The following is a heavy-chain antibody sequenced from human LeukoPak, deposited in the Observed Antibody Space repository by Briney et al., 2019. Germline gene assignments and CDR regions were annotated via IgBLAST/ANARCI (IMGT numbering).Heavy chain of an antibody. CDR3: ARHGWFGELLSYFDY. CDR2: VYYSGST. J-gene: IGHJ4*02. Sequence: PSETLSLTCTVSGGSISSYYWSWIRQPPGKGLEWIGYVYYSGSTNYNPSLKSRVAISVDPSKNQFSLKLSSVTAADTAVYYCARHGWFGELLSYFDYWGQGTLVTVSS. CDR1: GGSISSYY. D-gene: IGHD3-10*01. V-gene: IGHV4-59*08.